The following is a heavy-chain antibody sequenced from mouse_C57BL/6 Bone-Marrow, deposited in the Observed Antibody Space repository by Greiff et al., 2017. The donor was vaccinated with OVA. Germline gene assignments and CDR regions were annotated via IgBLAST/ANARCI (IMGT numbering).Heavy chain of an antibody. V-gene: IGHV1-15*01. CDR1: GYTFTDYE. J-gene: IGHJ4*01. Sequence: QVQLQQSGAELVRPGASVTLSCKASGYTFTDYEMHWVKQTPVHGLEWIGAIDPETGGTAYNQKFKGKAILTADKSSSTAYMELRSLTSEDSAVYYCTPDYYGSSYYAMDYWGQGTSVTVSS. CDR3: TPDYYGSSYYAMDY. CDR2: IDPETGGT. D-gene: IGHD1-1*01.